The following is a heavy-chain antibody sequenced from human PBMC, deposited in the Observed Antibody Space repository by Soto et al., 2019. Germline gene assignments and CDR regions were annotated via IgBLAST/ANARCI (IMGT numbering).Heavy chain of an antibody. CDR2: IKSKTDGGTT. Sequence: EVQLVESGGGLVKPGGSLRLSCAASGFTFSNAWMNWVRQAPGKGLEWVGRIKSKTDGGTTDYAAPVKGRFTISRDDSKNTLYLQMNSLNTEDTAVYYCTTDHKTYYYGSGRDYWGQGTLVTVSS. CDR1: GFTFSNAW. V-gene: IGHV3-15*07. D-gene: IGHD3-10*01. CDR3: TTDHKTYYYGSGRDY. J-gene: IGHJ4*02.